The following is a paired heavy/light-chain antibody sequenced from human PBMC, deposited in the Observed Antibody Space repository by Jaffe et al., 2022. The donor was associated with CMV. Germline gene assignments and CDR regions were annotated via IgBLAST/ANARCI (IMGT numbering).Heavy chain of an antibody. CDR3: ARDHDWSFHN. J-gene: IGHJ4*02. D-gene: IGHD3-9*01. V-gene: IGHV3-48*02. Sequence: EVQLVESGGGLVQPGGSLRLSCAASGLTFSDSHMNWVRQTPGRGLEWISYIGSGYNIYYGDSVRGRFTISRDNAKNSVYLQMNNLRDDDTAVYYCARDHDWSFHNWGLGTLVTVSS. CDR1: GLTFSDSH. CDR2: IGSGYNI.
Light chain of an antibody. CDR3: CSSSGPVTWV. CDR2: EVS. J-gene: IGLJ3*02. Sequence: QSALTQPASVSESPGQSITISCTGTGTDVGGYNRVSWYQQHPGKAPKLLISEVSKRPSDVSDRFSGSKSGNTAYLTISGLQAEDEADYYCCSSSGPVTWVFGGGTKLTVL. V-gene: IGLV2-23*02. CDR1: GTDVGGYNR.